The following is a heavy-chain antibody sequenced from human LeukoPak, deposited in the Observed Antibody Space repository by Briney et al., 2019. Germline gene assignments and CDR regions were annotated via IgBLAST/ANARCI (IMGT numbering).Heavy chain of an antibody. D-gene: IGHD3-9*01. CDR3: ARGFYDILTGYYDYYYMDV. V-gene: IGHV3-53*01. J-gene: IGHJ6*03. CDR1: GFTVSSNY. Sequence: GGSLRPSCAASGFTVSSNYMNWVRQAPGKGLEWVSVIYSGGSTYYADSVKGRFTISRDNSKNTLYLQMNSLRAEDTAVYYCARGFYDILTGYYDYYYMDVWGKGTTVTVSS. CDR2: IYSGGST.